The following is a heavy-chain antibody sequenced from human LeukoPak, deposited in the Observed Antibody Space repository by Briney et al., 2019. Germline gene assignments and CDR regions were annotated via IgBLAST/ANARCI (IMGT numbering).Heavy chain of an antibody. V-gene: IGHV3-23*01. CDR1: GFTFNNYA. Sequence: PGRSLRLSCAASGFTFNNYAMSWVRQAPGKGLEWVSVISGSGPTTYYADSVKGRFTISRDNSKNTLYLQMNSLRAEDTAVYYCAKDRQSGYYYYYMDVWGKGTTVTVSS. J-gene: IGHJ6*03. D-gene: IGHD6-19*01. CDR3: AKDRQSGYYYYYMDV. CDR2: ISGSGPTT.